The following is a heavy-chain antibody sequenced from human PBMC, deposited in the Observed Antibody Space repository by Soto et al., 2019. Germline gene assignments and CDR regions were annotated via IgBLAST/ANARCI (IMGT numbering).Heavy chain of an antibody. V-gene: IGHV3-23*01. CDR2: LSGGGDTT. D-gene: IGHD3-10*01. Sequence: EVQLLESGGGLVQPGGSLRLSCAASGFTFNNYALTWVRQAPGKGLEWGSALSGGGDTTSYADSVTGRFTVSRDGSKNTLYLQMSSLRAEDTALYYCAKGRGGSGSLTPRVDFWGQGTLVTVSS. J-gene: IGHJ4*02. CDR1: GFTFNNYA. CDR3: AKGRGGSGSLTPRVDF.